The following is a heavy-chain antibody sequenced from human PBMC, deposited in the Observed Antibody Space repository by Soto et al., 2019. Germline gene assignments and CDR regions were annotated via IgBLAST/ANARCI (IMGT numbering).Heavy chain of an antibody. Sequence: SETLSLTCTVSGGSISSGDYYCSWIRQPPGKGLEWIGYIYYSGSTYYNPSLKSRVTISVDTSKNQFSLKLSSVTAADTAVYYCASYGGNPDYFGYWGQGTPVTVSS. CDR1: GGSISSGDYY. V-gene: IGHV4-30-4*01. J-gene: IGHJ4*01. CDR3: ASYGGNPDYFGY. CDR2: IYYSGST. D-gene: IGHD4-17*01.